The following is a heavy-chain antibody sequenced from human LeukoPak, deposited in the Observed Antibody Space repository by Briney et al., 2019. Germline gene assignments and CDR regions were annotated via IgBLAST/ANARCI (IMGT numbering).Heavy chain of an antibody. CDR3: ARGSSGYYFDY. V-gene: IGHV1-18*01. J-gene: IGHJ4*02. D-gene: IGHD6-19*01. CDR2: ISAYNGNT. CDR1: GYTFTSYG. Sequence: ASVTVSCTASGYTFTSYGISWVRQPPGQGLEWMGWISAYNGNTNYAQKLQGRVTMTTDTSTSTAYMELSSLRSEDTAVYYCARGSSGYYFDYWGQGTLVTVSS.